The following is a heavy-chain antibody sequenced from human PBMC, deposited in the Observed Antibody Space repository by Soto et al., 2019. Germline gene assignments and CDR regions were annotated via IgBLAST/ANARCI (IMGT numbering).Heavy chain of an antibody. D-gene: IGHD1-26*01. Sequence: ASVNVSCKASGYTFTGYYMHWVRQAPGQGLEWMGWINPNSGGTNYAQKFQGRVTMTRDTSISTAYMELSRLRSDDTAVYYCARGGILRQNWFDPWGQGTLVTVSS. J-gene: IGHJ5*02. CDR2: INPNSGGT. CDR3: ARGGILRQNWFDP. V-gene: IGHV1-2*02. CDR1: GYTFTGYY.